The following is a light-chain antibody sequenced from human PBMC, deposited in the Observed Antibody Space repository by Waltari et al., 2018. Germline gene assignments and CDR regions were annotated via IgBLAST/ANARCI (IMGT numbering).Light chain of an antibody. J-gene: IGLJ3*02. V-gene: IGLV2-14*03. Sequence: QSALTQPASVSGSPGQSITISCTGASTDGGDYNYVSWYQQIPGKAPKVIIYDVTKRPSGVSNRFSGSKSGNSASLSISGLQAGDEAHYYCCSYAGRSTWVFGGGTKVTVL. CDR2: DVT. CDR3: CSYAGRSTWV. CDR1: STDGGDYNY.